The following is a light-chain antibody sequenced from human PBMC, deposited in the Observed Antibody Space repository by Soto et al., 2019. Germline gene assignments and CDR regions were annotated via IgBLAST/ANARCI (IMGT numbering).Light chain of an antibody. Sequence: QSVLTQPPSASGTPGQRVTISCSGSSSNIGSYTVNWYQQVPGTAPKLLVFHNDQRPSGVPDRFSGSKSGTSASLAISGLQSEDEADYYCAAWDASLNGVIFGGGTQLTVL. V-gene: IGLV1-44*01. CDR1: SSNIGSYT. CDR2: HND. J-gene: IGLJ2*01. CDR3: AAWDASLNGVI.